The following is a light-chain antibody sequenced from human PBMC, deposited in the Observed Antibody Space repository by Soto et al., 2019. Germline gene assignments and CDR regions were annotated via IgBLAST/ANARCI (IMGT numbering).Light chain of an antibody. CDR2: AAS. V-gene: IGKV3-20*01. CDR1: PSISSSY. CDR3: QRYGSSPPFT. J-gene: IGKJ2*01. Sequence: VLPQSPGPLSLSPGERATLSCRASPSISSSYFAWYQQPPGQAPRLLLSAASTRATGIPGRFSGSGSGTDFTLTISRLEPDDVAEYVCQRYGSSPPFTFGQGTKVEI.